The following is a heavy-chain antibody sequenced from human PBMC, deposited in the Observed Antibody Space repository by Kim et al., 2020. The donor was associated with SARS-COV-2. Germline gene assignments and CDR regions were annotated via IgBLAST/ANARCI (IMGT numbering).Heavy chain of an antibody. CDR3: AKDPAVGAATFDY. D-gene: IGHD1-26*01. CDR1: GFTFSSYA. J-gene: IGHJ4*02. V-gene: IGHV3-23*01. Sequence: GGSLRLSCAASGFTFSSYAMSWVRQAPGKGLEWVSVISHSGDSTYYADSVKGRFTISRDNSKNKLYRQMNSLRAEDTAVYYCAKDPAVGAATFDYWGQGTLVTVSS. CDR2: ISHSGDST.